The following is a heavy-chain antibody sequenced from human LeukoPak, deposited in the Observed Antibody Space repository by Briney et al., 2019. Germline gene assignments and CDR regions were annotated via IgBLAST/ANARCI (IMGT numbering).Heavy chain of an antibody. Sequence: GGSLRLSCAASGFTFSSYAMSWVRQAPGKGLEWVSAISGSGGSTYYADSVKGRFTISRDNSKNTLYLQMNSLRAEDTTVYYCAKERKYYDFWSGYPLGYYMDVWGKGTTVTVSS. V-gene: IGHV3-23*01. CDR3: AKERKYYDFWSGYPLGYYMDV. CDR2: ISGSGGST. CDR1: GFTFSSYA. J-gene: IGHJ6*03. D-gene: IGHD3-3*01.